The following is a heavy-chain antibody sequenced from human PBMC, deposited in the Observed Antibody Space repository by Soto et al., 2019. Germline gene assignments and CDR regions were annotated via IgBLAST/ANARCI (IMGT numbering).Heavy chain of an antibody. CDR3: TRFMVGATPY. J-gene: IGHJ4*02. Sequence: GGSLRLSCAASGFTFSDSTMHWVRQASGKGLEWVGRIRSKANTYATAYAASVKGRLTISRDDSKNTAYLQMNSPKTEDTAVYSCTRFMVGATPYWGQGTLVTVSS. CDR1: GFTFSDST. D-gene: IGHD1-26*01. V-gene: IGHV3-73*01. CDR2: IRSKANTYAT.